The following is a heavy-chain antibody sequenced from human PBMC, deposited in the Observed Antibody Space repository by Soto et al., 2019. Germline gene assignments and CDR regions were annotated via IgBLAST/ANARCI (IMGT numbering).Heavy chain of an antibody. D-gene: IGHD2-2*01. CDR3: SKDAKKYHYYNHGMDV. V-gene: IGHV3-30*18. CDR2: ISYDGSTK. CDR1: GFTFSIYG. Sequence: QVQLVESGGGVVQPGRSLRLSCAASGFTFSIYGMHWVRQAPGKGLEWVALISYDGSTKFYADSVKGRFTISRDNSKSTLNLEMHSLSAEDTAVYFCSKDAKKYHYYNHGMDVWGQGTTVTVSS. J-gene: IGHJ6*02.